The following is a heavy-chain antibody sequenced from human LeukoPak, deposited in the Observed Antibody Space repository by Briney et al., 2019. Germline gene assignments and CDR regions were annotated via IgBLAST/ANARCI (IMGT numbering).Heavy chain of an antibody. V-gene: IGHV1-18*01. J-gene: IGHJ4*02. CDR2: ISAYNGNT. CDR1: GYTFTSYG. D-gene: IGHD3-10*01. Sequence: ASVKVSCTASGYTFTSYGISWVRQAPGQGLEWMGWISAYNGNTNYAQKLQGRVTMTTDTSTSTAYMELRSLRSDDTAVYYCARDRPPTYYYGSGTPCGYFDYWGQGTLVTVSS. CDR3: ARDRPPTYYYGSGTPCGYFDY.